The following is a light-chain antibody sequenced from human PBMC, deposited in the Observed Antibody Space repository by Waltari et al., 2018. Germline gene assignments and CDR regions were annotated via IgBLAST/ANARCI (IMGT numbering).Light chain of an antibody. Sequence: SSELTQPSSVSVSPGPTAKVTCLGDIVTNKYVRWFQQKPGRAPVLVIYKDTERPSGLPERFSGSSSGTTVTLTISGAQGEDEAEYYCNCATDDNVRIFGGGTRLTVL. V-gene: IGLV3-27*01. J-gene: IGLJ2*01. CDR2: KDT. CDR3: NCATDDNVRI. CDR1: IVTNKY.